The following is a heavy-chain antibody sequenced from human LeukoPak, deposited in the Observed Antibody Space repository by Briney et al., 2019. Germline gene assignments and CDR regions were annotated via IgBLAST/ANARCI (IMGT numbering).Heavy chain of an antibody. Sequence: PGGSLRLSCAASGFTVSSHYVSWVRQAPGKGLEWVSIIYSGGSTYYADSVRGRFTISRDNSKNTLYLQVNSLRAEDTAVYYCATTYYESSGYLDWYFDLWGRGTLVTVSS. CDR2: IYSGGST. D-gene: IGHD3-22*01. J-gene: IGHJ2*01. CDR3: ATTYYESSGYLDWYFDL. CDR1: GFTVSSHY. V-gene: IGHV3-53*01.